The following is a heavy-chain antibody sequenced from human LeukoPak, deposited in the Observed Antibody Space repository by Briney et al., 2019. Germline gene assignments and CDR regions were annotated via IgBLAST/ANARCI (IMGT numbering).Heavy chain of an antibody. Sequence: SETLSLTCTVSGGSISSYYWSWIRQPPGKGLEWIGYIYYSGSTNYNPSLKSRVTISVDTSKNQYALKLSSVTAADTAVYYCARDRGDYYDSSGYLIDAFDIWGQGTMVTVSS. V-gene: IGHV4-59*01. CDR2: IYYSGST. J-gene: IGHJ3*02. D-gene: IGHD3-22*01. CDR1: GGSISSYY. CDR3: ARDRGDYYDSSGYLIDAFDI.